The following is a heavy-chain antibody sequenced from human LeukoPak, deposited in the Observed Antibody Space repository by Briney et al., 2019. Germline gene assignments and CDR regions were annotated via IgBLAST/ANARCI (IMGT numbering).Heavy chain of an antibody. D-gene: IGHD3-10*01. J-gene: IGHJ4*02. CDR1: GFTFRDYY. CDR2: ISEGGVT. CDR3: GGSGSYYTPSYY. Sequence: GGSLRLSCAASGFTFRDYYMSWVRQAPGRGLEWVSVISEGGVTYYVDSMKGRFTISRDDSNDTLYLQMNSLRPEDTAVYYCGGSGSYYTPSYYWGQGTLVTVSS. V-gene: IGHV3-53*01.